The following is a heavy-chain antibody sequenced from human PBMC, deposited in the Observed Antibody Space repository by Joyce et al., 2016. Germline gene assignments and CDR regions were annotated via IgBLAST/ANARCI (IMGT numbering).Heavy chain of an antibody. D-gene: IGHD3-3*01. CDR3: TKVTDLTLYDFWSGAGVYYSDY. Sequence: EVQLVESGGGLVKPGGSLRLSCAASGFTFGNAWMSWVRQTPGKGLEWVGRIKSKTYDGTTDYAAPVKGRFTISRDDSKNTLYLQMNSLKTEDTAVYYCTKVTDLTLYDFWSGAGVYYSDYWGQGTLVTVSS. J-gene: IGHJ4*02. V-gene: IGHV3-15*01. CDR1: GFTFGNAW. CDR2: IKSKTYDGTT.